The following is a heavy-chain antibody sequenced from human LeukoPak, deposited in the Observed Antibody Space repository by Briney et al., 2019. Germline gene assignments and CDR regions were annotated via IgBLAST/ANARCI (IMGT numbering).Heavy chain of an antibody. J-gene: IGHJ4*02. D-gene: IGHD1-26*01. V-gene: IGHV3-30*02. Sequence: QTGGSLRLSCAASGFTFSSYGMHWVRQAPGKGLEWVAFIRYDGSNKYYADSVKGRFTISRDNSKNTLYLQMNSLRAEDTAVYYCTTDRSIVGGHFDYWGQGTLVTVSS. CDR3: TTDRSIVGGHFDY. CDR2: IRYDGSNK. CDR1: GFTFSSYG.